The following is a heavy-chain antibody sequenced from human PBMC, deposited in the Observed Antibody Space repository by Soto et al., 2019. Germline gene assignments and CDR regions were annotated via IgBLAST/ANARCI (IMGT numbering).Heavy chain of an antibody. J-gene: IGHJ6*02. Sequence: ASVKVSCKASGYTFTSYDINWVGQATGQGREWMGWMNPNSGNAGYAQKFQGRVTMTRNTSISTAYMELSSLRSEDTAVYYCARVDRYCSSTSCYYYYGMDVWGQGTTVTVSS. D-gene: IGHD2-2*01. CDR2: MNPNSGNA. CDR3: ARVDRYCSSTSCYYYYGMDV. V-gene: IGHV1-8*01. CDR1: GYTFTSYD.